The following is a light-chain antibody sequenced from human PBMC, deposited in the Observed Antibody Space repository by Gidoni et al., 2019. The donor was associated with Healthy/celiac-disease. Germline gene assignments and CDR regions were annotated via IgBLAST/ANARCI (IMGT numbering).Light chain of an antibody. CDR3: QAWDSSTVV. CDR2: QDS. J-gene: IGLJ2*01. Sequence: YALTQPPSVSVSPAQTARITCSGDKLGDNYACWSQQKPGQSPVLVIYQDSKRPSGIPERFSGSNAGNTATLTISGTQAMDEADYYCQAWDSSTVVFGGGTKLTVL. CDR1: KLGDNY. V-gene: IGLV3-1*01.